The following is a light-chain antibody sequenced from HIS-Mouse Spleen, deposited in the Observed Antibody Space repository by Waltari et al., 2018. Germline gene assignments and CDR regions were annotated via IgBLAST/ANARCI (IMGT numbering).Light chain of an antibody. V-gene: IGLV2-14*03. J-gene: IGLJ1*01. Sequence: QSALTQPASVSGSPGQPITISGTGTSRHVGGYYYVSWYPPHPGKASQLMFYDVSKRPSGVSNRSSGSKSGNTASLTISGLQAEDAADYYCSSYTSSSTYVFGTGTKVTVL. CDR2: DVS. CDR1: SRHVGGYYY. CDR3: SSYTSSSTYV.